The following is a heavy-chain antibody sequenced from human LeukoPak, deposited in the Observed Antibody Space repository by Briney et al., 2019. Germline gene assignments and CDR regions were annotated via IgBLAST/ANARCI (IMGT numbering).Heavy chain of an antibody. CDR3: ARDRAIDPTYYYMDV. J-gene: IGHJ6*03. D-gene: IGHD2/OR15-2a*01. CDR1: GFAFDGYG. CDR2: IYTSGST. V-gene: IGHV4-4*08. Sequence: PGGSLRLSCAASGFAFDGYGMSWIRQPPGKGLEWIGRIYTSGSTNYNPSLKSRVTISVDTSKNQFSLKLSSVTAADTAVYYCARDRAIDPTYYYMDVWGKGTTVTVSS.